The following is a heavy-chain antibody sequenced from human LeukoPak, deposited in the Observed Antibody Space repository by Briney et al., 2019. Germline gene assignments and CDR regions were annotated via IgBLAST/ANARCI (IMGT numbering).Heavy chain of an antibody. J-gene: IGHJ4*02. CDR2: ISGSSGST. CDR1: GFTFSSYA. V-gene: IGHV3-23*01. Sequence: GGSLRLSCAASGFTFSSYAMSWVRQAPGKGLEWVSAISGSSGSTYYADSVKGRFTISRDNSKNSLYLQMNSLRAEDTAVYYCARDVLLTGTSGIDYWGQGTLVTVSS. CDR3: ARDVLLTGTSGIDY. D-gene: IGHD1-20*01.